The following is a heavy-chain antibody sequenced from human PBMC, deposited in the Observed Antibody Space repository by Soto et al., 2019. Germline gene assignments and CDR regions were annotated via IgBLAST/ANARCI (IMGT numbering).Heavy chain of an antibody. CDR1: RGSFTEYS. V-gene: IGHV4-34*01. Sequence: KPSETLSLTCAVYRGSFTEYSWTWIGQRPGEGLQWIGEINHTGRASYNPPLKSRVTMSVDTSNKQFSLRLTSVIGTDTAVYYCERGLGWSTTTHALDLWGQGTTVTVSS. J-gene: IGHJ6*02. D-gene: IGHD1-26*01. CDR2: INHTGRA. CDR3: ERGLGWSTTTHALDL.